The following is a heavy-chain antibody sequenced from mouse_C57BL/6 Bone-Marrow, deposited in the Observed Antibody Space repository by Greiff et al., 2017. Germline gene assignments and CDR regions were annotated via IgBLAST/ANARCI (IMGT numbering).Heavy chain of an antibody. V-gene: IGHV2-2*01. CDR1: GFSLTCYG. D-gene: IGHD2-4*01. CDR3: ARNLRDYYLDY. Sequence: GPVHPSQSLSITCTVSGFSLTCYGVHWVRLSPGKGLEWLGVIWSGGSTDYNAAFISRLSFSKDNSKSQVFFKMNSLQSDETAIYYCARNLRDYYLDYWGQGTTLTVSS. CDR2: IWSGGST. J-gene: IGHJ2*01.